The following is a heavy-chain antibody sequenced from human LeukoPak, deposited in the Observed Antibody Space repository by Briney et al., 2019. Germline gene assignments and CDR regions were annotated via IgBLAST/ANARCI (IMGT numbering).Heavy chain of an antibody. V-gene: IGHV1-69*05. J-gene: IGHJ4*02. CDR1: GATFTIYA. D-gene: IGHD2-2*01. CDR2: IITIYDTA. CDR3: SRLPQRCSSTSCYDY. Sequence: ASVNLSCKASGATFTIYAVSWGRWAPEPGLEWMGGIITIYDTASYAQKLQVRVTITTDEYTSTAYMELSSLRSEDTAVYYYSRLPQRCSSTSCYDYWGQGTLVTVSS.